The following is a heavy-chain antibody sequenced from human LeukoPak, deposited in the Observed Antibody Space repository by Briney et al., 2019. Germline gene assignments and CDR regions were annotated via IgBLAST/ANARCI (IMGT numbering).Heavy chain of an antibody. CDR2: IYYSGST. D-gene: IGHD6-13*01. Sequence: PSQTLSLTCTVSGGSISSGGYYWSRIRQHPGKGLEWIGYIYYSGSTYYNPSLKSRVTISVDTSKNQFSLKLSSVTAADTAVYYCARGVDRGRIAAAGNNWFDPWGQGTLVTVSS. CDR1: GGSISSGGYY. CDR3: ARGVDRGRIAAAGNNWFDP. J-gene: IGHJ5*02. V-gene: IGHV4-31*03.